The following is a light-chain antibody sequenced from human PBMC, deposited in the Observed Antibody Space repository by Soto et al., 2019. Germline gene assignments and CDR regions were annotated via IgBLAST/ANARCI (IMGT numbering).Light chain of an antibody. J-gene: IGKJ5*01. CDR2: AAS. CDR1: QGISSY. Sequence: DIQLTQSPSFLSASVGVRVTITCRASQGISSYLAWYQQKPGKAPKLLIYAASTLQSGVPSRFSGSGSGTEFTLAISSLQPEDYATFYCQQLYSYPITFGQGTRLEIK. CDR3: QQLYSYPIT. V-gene: IGKV1-9*01.